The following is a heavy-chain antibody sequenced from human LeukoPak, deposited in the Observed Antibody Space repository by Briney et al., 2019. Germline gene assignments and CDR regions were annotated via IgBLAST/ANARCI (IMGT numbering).Heavy chain of an antibody. CDR2: KTYSGIT. Sequence: PSETLSLTCRVSGGSISTYYWNWIRQPPGEGLEWIGYKTYSGITNYNPSLKSRITISIDTSKNQFSLKLSSVTAADTAVYYCARSGDSHVYYFDYWGQGTPVTVSP. J-gene: IGHJ4*02. V-gene: IGHV4-59*08. CDR1: GGSISTYY. D-gene: IGHD1-26*01. CDR3: ARSGDSHVYYFDY.